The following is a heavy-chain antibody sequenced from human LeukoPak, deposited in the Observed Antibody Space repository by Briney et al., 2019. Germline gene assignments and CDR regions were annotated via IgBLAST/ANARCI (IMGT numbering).Heavy chain of an antibody. J-gene: IGHJ4*02. V-gene: IGHV3-7*01. CDR2: IKKDGSEK. D-gene: IGHD6-19*01. CDR1: GFTFSSYA. Sequence: GGSLRLSCAASGFTFSSYAMSWLRQAPGKGLEWVANIKKDGSEKYYVDSVKGRFTISRDNAKNSVFLQVNRLRAEDTAVYYCARDYSSVAEAGFFDYWGQGSLVTVSS. CDR3: ARDYSSVAEAGFFDY.